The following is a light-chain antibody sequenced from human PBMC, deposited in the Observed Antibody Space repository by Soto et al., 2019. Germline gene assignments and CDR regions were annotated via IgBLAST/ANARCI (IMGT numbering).Light chain of an antibody. Sequence: DLQMTQSPSSVSASVGDRVTITCRASQGISSLLAWYQQKPGKAPKLLIHTVSSLQSVVPPRFSGSGSGTDFTLTISSLQPEDFATYYCQQANSFPLTFGGGTKLEIK. CDR1: QGISSL. J-gene: IGKJ4*01. V-gene: IGKV1-12*01. CDR2: TVS. CDR3: QQANSFPLT.